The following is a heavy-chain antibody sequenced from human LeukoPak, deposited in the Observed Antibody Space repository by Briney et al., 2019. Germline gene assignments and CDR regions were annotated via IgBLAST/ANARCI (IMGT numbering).Heavy chain of an antibody. D-gene: IGHD1-26*01. CDR3: ARDSAWDDAFDI. Sequence: EPGGSLRLSCAASGFTFSSYSMNWVRQAPGKGLEWVSPISSSSSYIYYADSVKGRFTISRDNAKNSLYLQMNSLRAEDTAVYYCARDSAWDDAFDIWGQGTMVTVSS. CDR1: GFTFSSYS. V-gene: IGHV3-21*01. J-gene: IGHJ3*02. CDR2: ISSSSSYI.